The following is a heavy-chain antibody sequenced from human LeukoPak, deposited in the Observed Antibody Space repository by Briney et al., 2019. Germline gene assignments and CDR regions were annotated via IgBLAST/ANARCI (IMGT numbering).Heavy chain of an antibody. D-gene: IGHD3-10*01. CDR1: GGSISSGDYY. Sequence: SQTLSLTCTVSGGSISSGDYYWSWIRQPPGKGLEWIGYIYYSGSTYYNPSLKSRVTISVDTSKNQFSLKLSSVTAADTAVYCCATSSYYYGSGSYWDSYGMDVWGQGTTVTVSS. CDR3: ATSSYYYGSGSYWDSYGMDV. V-gene: IGHV4-30-4*01. J-gene: IGHJ6*02. CDR2: IYYSGST.